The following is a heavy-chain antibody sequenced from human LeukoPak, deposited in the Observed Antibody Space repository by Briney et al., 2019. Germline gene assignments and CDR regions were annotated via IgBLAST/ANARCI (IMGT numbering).Heavy chain of an antibody. CDR1: GYTFTGYY. Sequence: ASVKVSCKASGYTFTGYYMHWVRQAPGQGLEWMAWINPNSGGTNYAQKFQGRVTMTRDTSISTAYMELSRLRSDDTAVYYCARERCSSTSCYNWFDPWGQGTLVTVSS. V-gene: IGHV1-2*02. CDR2: INPNSGGT. CDR3: ARERCSSTSCYNWFDP. J-gene: IGHJ5*02. D-gene: IGHD2-2*01.